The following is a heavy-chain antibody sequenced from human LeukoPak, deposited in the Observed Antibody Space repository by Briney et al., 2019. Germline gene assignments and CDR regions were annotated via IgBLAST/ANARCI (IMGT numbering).Heavy chain of an antibody. D-gene: IGHD2-8*01. Sequence: SVKVSCKASGGTFSSYAISWVRQASGQGLEWMGGIIPIFGTANYAQKFQGRVTITADESTSTAYMELSSLRSEDTAVYYCARNGYCTNGVCYYDYWGQGTLVTVSS. J-gene: IGHJ4*02. CDR2: IIPIFGTA. CDR3: ARNGYCTNGVCYYDY. V-gene: IGHV1-69*13. CDR1: GGTFSSYA.